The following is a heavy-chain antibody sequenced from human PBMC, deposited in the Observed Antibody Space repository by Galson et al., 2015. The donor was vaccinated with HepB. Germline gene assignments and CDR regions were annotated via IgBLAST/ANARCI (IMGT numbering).Heavy chain of an antibody. CDR1: GFTFSTYS. J-gene: IGHJ4*02. CDR2: ISSSSSTI. V-gene: IGHV3-48*01. D-gene: IGHD3-22*01. Sequence: SLRLSCAASGFTFSTYSMNWVRQAPGKGLEWVSYISSSSSTIYYADSVKGRFTIPRDNAKNSLYLQMNGLRAEDTAVYYCARVHNSGYYDDDYWGQGTLVTVSS. CDR3: ARVHNSGYYDDDY.